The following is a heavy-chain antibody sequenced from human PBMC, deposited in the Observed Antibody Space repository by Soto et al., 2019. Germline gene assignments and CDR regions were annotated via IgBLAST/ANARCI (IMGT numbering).Heavy chain of an antibody. V-gene: IGHV3-23*01. Sequence: EVQVLESGGDLVQPGGSLRLSCAASGFTFGMYSMSWVRQAPGKGLEWVSGISGSGESTYYADSVKGRFTISRDNSKNTLYLQMYSPRPEDTAVYYCAKSLGDRWNTYYFDYWGQGTLVTVSS. CDR2: ISGSGEST. CDR1: GFTFGMYS. J-gene: IGHJ4*02. CDR3: AKSLGDRWNTYYFDY. D-gene: IGHD1-1*01.